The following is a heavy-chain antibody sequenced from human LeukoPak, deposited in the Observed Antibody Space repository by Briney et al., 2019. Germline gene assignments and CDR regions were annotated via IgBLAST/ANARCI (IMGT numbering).Heavy chain of an antibody. D-gene: IGHD5-24*01. J-gene: IGHJ4*02. CDR2: IYYSGST. CDR3: AGRDGYRDY. CDR1: GGSISSYY. V-gene: IGHV4-59*01. Sequence: KSSETLSLTCTVSGGSISSYYWSWIRQPPGKGLEWIGYIYYSGSTNYNPSLKSRVTISVDTSKNQFSLKLSSVTAADTAVYYCAGRDGYRDYWGQGTLVTVSS.